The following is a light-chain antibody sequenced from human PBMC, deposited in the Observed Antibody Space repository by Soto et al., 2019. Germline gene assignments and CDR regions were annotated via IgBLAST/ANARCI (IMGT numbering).Light chain of an antibody. CDR2: GNY. Sequence: QSVLTQPPSVSGAPGQRVTISCIGSSSNIGAAHDVHWYQQLPGTAPKLLICGNYNRPSGVPDRFSGSRSGAAASLAITGLRAVDEADYYCQSYDSSLNVVFGGGTKLTVL. V-gene: IGLV1-40*01. J-gene: IGLJ2*01. CDR1: SSNIGAAHD. CDR3: QSYDSSLNVV.